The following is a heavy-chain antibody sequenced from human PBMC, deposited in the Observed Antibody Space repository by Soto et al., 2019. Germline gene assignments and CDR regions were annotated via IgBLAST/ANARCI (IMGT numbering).Heavy chain of an antibody. J-gene: IGHJ4*02. V-gene: IGHV1-24*01. CDR2: FDAYNGET. Sequence: GKGLEWMGGFDAYNGETNYAQKFQGRVTMTADTSTDTAYMELSSLRSEDTAVYYCATSSPPFPIFALCPVNCGQGIFLTGPS. D-gene: IGHD3-3*01. CDR3: ATSSPPFPIFALCPVN.